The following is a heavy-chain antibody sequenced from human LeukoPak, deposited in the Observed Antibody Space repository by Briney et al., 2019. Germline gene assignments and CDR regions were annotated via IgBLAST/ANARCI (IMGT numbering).Heavy chain of an antibody. Sequence: SETLSLTRTVSGGSISSYYWSWIRQPPGKGLEWIGYIYYSGSTNYNPSLKSRVTISVDTSKNQFSLKLSSVTAADTAVYYCARIGVGAFDYWGQGTLVTVSS. CDR2: IYYSGST. J-gene: IGHJ4*02. CDR1: GGSISSYY. V-gene: IGHV4-59*01. CDR3: ARIGVGAFDY. D-gene: IGHD1-26*01.